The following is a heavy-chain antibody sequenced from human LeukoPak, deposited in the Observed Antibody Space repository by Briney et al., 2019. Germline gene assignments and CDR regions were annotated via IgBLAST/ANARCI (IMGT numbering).Heavy chain of an antibody. Sequence: SETLSLTCRVSGASISGYYWSWIRQPPGRGLEWIGHMYYSGGTTYNPSLKSRVSISLDTSKKHFSLKLSSVTAADTAVYYCAGTGLFFDYWSQGTLVTVSS. CDR2: MYYSGGT. CDR1: GASISGYY. J-gene: IGHJ4*02. CDR3: AGTGLFFDY. D-gene: IGHD7-27*01. V-gene: IGHV4-59*01.